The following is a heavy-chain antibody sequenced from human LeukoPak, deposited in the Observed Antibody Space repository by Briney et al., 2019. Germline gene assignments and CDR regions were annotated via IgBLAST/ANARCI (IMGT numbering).Heavy chain of an antibody. Sequence: QVQLVESGGGVVQPGRSLRLSCAASGFTFSSYAMHWVRQAPGKGLEWVAVISYDGSNKYYADSVKGRFTISRDNSKNTLYLQMSSLRAEDTAVYYCARDASSMATTPWGQGTMVTVSS. CDR3: ARDASSMATTP. J-gene: IGHJ3*01. D-gene: IGHD5-24*01. V-gene: IGHV3-30-3*01. CDR1: GFTFSSYA. CDR2: ISYDGSNK.